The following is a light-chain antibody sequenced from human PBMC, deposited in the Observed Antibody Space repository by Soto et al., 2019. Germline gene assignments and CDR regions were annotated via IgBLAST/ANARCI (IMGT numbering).Light chain of an antibody. CDR1: SSDVGGYNY. Sequence: QSVLTQPRSVSGSPGHSVTLSCTGTSSDVGGYNYISWYQHHPGKAPKVMIYDVSKRPSGVPDRFSGSKSGNTVSLTISGLQAEDEAEYSCGSYACRKTWVFGGGTKVTVL. V-gene: IGLV2-11*01. CDR2: DVS. CDR3: GSYACRKTWV. J-gene: IGLJ2*01.